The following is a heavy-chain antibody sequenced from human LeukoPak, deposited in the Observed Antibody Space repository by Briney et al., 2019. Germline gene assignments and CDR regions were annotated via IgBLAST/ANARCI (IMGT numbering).Heavy chain of an antibody. CDR1: GFIFNYYA. CDR2: ISGSDGST. V-gene: IGHV3-23*01. D-gene: IGHD6-19*01. Sequence: QPAGSLRLSSVTSGFIFNYYAMSWVRQAPGKGLEWVSGISGSDGSTYYADSVKGRFSISRDNSKKTLFLQMNSLRAEDTAVYYCAKSGYSSGWFRAFDIWGQGTLVTVSS. CDR3: AKSGYSSGWFRAFDI. J-gene: IGHJ3*02.